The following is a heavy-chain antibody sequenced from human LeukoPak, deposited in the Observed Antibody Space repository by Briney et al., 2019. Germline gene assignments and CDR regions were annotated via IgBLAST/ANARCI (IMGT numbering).Heavy chain of an antibody. V-gene: IGHV3-20*01. J-gene: IGHJ4*02. CDR1: GVSPGNYV. D-gene: IGHD4-17*01. CDR2: IYWIGGRT. Sequence: RGCLRLSCAPPGVSPGNYVMSWVRHAQGEGLGWVSGIYWIGGRTGYADSVEGRFTISRDNVKNSQYLQMNSLRVEDTALYDSARALTYGDSRIVLDYWGQGTMVTVSS. CDR3: ARALTYGDSRIVLDY.